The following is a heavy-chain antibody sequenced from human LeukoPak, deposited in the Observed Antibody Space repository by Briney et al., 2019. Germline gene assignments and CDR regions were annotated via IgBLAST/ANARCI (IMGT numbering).Heavy chain of an antibody. D-gene: IGHD6-13*01. J-gene: IGHJ4*02. Sequence: GASVKVSCKASGYTFTSYGISWVREAPGQGLEWVGGISAYNGNTNYAQKVKGRVTMTTATSTSTAYMKLRSLRADDTAVYYCARGDPGSSSDYWGQGTLVTVSS. CDR2: ISAYNGNT. CDR1: GYTFTSYG. CDR3: ARGDPGSSSDY. V-gene: IGHV1-18*01.